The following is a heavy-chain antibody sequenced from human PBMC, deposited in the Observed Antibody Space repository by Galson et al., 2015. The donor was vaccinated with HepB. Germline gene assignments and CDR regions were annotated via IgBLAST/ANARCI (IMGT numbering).Heavy chain of an antibody. D-gene: IGHD3-16*01. CDR3: ARAPVDSFAFDI. J-gene: IGHJ4*02. Sequence: SLRLSCAASGFTFSSYGMHWVRQAPGKGLEWVAVIWYDGSNKYYADSVKGRFTISRDNSKNTLYLQMNSLRAEDTAVYYCARAPVDSFAFDIWGQGTLVTVSS. V-gene: IGHV3-33*08. CDR2: IWYDGSNK. CDR1: GFTFSSYG.